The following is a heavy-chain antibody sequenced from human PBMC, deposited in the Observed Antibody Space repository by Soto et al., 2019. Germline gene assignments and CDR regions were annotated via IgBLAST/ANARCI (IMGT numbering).Heavy chain of an antibody. Sequence: SVKVSCKASGGTFSSYAISWVRQAPGQGLEWMGGIIPIFGTANYAQKFQGRVTITADESTSTAYMELSSLRSEDTAVYYCARAIVEMATRANWFDPWGQGTLVTSPQ. CDR1: GGTFSSYA. CDR3: ARAIVEMATRANWFDP. J-gene: IGHJ5*02. V-gene: IGHV1-69*13. D-gene: IGHD3-22*01. CDR2: IIPIFGTA.